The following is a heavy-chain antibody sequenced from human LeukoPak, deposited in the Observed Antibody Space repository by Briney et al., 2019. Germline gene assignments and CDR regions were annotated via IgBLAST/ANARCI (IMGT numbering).Heavy chain of an antibody. CDR1: DGSISSSSYY. V-gene: IGHV4-39*01. D-gene: IGHD3-22*01. CDR3: ARQDYYYDSSGYFDAFDI. CDR2: IYYSGST. J-gene: IGHJ3*02. Sequence: PSETLSLTCTVSDGSISSSSYYWGWIRQPPGKGLEWIGSIYYSGSTYYNPSLKSRVTISVDTSKNQFSLKLSSVTAADTAVYYCARQDYYYDSSGYFDAFDIWGQGTMVTVSS.